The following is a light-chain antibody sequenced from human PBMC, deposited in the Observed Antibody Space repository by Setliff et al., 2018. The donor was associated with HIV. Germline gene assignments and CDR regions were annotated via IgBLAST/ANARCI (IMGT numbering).Light chain of an antibody. CDR2: EVT. CDR3: SSYTSSYTYV. CDR1: SSDVSAYKY. J-gene: IGLJ1*01. V-gene: IGLV2-14*01. Sequence: QSVLTQPASVSGSPGQSITISCTGTSSDVSAYKYVSWYQQHPGKAPKLMIYEVTNRPSGVSNRFSGSKSGNTASLTISGLQAEDKADYYCSSYTSSYTYVFGTGTKVTV.